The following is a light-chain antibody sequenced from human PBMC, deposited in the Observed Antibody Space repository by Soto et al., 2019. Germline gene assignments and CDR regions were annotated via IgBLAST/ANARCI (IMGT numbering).Light chain of an antibody. V-gene: IGLV3-27*01. CDR1: VLAKKY. CDR3: YSAADNHVV. Sequence: SYELTQPSSVSVSPGQTARITCSRDVLAKKYARWFQQKPGQAPVLVIYKDSERPSGIPERFSGSSSGTTVTLTISGAQVEDEADYYCYSAADNHVVFGGGTKLTVL. CDR2: KDS. J-gene: IGLJ2*01.